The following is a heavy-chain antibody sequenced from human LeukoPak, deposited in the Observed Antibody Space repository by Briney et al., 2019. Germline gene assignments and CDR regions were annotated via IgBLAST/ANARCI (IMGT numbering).Heavy chain of an antibody. CDR2: IYYSGST. D-gene: IGHD6-13*01. V-gene: IGHV4-39*01. J-gene: IGHJ4*02. CDR3: ARAHSSSWFSFDY. CDR1: GGSISSSSYY. Sequence: SETLSLTCTVSGGSISSSSYYWGWIRQPPGKGLEWIGSIYYSGSTYYNPSLKSRVTISADTSKNQFSLKLSSVTAADTAVYYCARAHSSSWFSFDYWGQGTLVTVSS.